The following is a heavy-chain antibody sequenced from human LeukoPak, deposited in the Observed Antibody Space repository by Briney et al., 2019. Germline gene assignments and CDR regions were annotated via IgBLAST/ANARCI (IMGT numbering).Heavy chain of an antibody. Sequence: AAAKVSCKVSGYTLTELSMHWVRQAPGKGLEWVGGFDPEDGETIYAQKCQGRVTMTEDTSTDTAYMELSSLRSEDTAVYYCATGRFIAAAGADYWGQGTLVTVSS. CDR3: ATGRFIAAAGADY. V-gene: IGHV1-24*01. D-gene: IGHD6-13*01. CDR2: FDPEDGET. J-gene: IGHJ4*02. CDR1: GYTLTELS.